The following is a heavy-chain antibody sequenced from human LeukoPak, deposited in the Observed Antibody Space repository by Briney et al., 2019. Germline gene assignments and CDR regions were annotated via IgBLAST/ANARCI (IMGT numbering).Heavy chain of an antibody. CDR3: ARGEQFYYGSGNYLIDY. J-gene: IGHJ4*02. CDR1: GSTFSSYG. Sequence: PGRSLRPSCAASGSTFSSYGISSARQAPGKWLEWPSAISGSGGSTYYADSVKGRFTISRDNAKNSLYLQMDSLRAEDTAVYYCARGEQFYYGSGNYLIDYWGQGTLVTVSS. CDR2: ISGSGGST. D-gene: IGHD3-10*01. V-gene: IGHV3-23*01.